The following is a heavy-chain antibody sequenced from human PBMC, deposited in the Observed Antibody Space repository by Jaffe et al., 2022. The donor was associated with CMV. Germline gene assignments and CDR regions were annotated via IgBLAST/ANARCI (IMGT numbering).Heavy chain of an antibody. D-gene: IGHD1-1*01. V-gene: IGHV3-21*01. CDR1: GFTFSSYS. Sequence: EVQLVESGGGLVKPGGSLRLSCAASGFTFSSYSMNWVRQAPGKGLEWVSSISSSSSYIYYADSVKGRFTISRDNAKNSLYLQMNSLRAEDTAVYYCAPVDWNYYYYGMDVWGQGTTVTVSS. CDR2: ISSSSSYI. CDR3: APVDWNYYYYGMDV. J-gene: IGHJ6*02.